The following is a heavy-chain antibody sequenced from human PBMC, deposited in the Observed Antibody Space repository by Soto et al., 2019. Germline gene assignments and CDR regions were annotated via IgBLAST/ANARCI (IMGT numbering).Heavy chain of an antibody. CDR3: ARDSWSQY. CDR2: IHNGGET. Sequence: EVQLVESGGGLVQPGGSLRLSCAASGFSVSSNYMNWVRQAPGKGLEWVSIIHNGGETYYADSVKDRFTVSRDNSKNTVFLQITSLRVEDSAVYYCARDSWSQYWGQGTLVTVSS. D-gene: IGHD2-15*01. CDR1: GFSVSSNY. V-gene: IGHV3-66*01. J-gene: IGHJ1*01.